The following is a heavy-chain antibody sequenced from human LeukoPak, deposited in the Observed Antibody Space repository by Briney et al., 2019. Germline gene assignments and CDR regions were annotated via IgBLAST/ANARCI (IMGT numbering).Heavy chain of an antibody. CDR2: ISGSGGST. CDR3: AKVVVVVPAAFYYYFDY. V-gene: IGHV3-23*01. CDR1: GFTFSSYA. D-gene: IGHD2-2*01. J-gene: IGHJ4*02. Sequence: GGSLRLSCAASGFTFSSYAMSWVRQAPGKGLEWVSAISGSGGSTYYADSVKGRFTISRDNSKNTLYLQMNSLRAEDTAVYYCAKVVVVVPAAFYYYFDYWGQGTLVTVSS.